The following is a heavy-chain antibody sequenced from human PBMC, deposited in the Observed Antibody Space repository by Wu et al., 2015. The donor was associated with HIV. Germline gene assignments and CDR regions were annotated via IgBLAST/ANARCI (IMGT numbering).Heavy chain of an antibody. Sequence: QVQLVQSGAEVKKPGSSVKVSCKASGGTFSSYGIIWVRQAPGQGLEWMGVINPGGVRVSYAQKFQGRVTMTSDTSTSTVHMDLSSLRSEDTAMYYCATRIGNMEAFNIWGQGTMVFVSS. J-gene: IGHJ3*02. CDR2: INPGGVRV. CDR3: ATRIGNMEAFNI. CDR1: GGTFSSYG. D-gene: IGHD1/OR15-1a*01. V-gene: IGHV1-46*01.